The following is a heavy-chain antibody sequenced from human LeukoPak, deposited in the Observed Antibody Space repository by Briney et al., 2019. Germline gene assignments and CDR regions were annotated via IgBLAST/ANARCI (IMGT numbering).Heavy chain of an antibody. J-gene: IGHJ6*03. CDR1: GFTFSSYS. D-gene: IGHD6-19*01. CDR2: ISSSSSYI. CDR3: ARDGSSGWPANYYYYYYMDV. Sequence: PGGSLRLSCAASGFTFSSYSMNWVRQAPGKGLEWVSSISSSSSYIYYADSVKGRFTISRDNAKNSLYLQMNSLRAEDTAVYYCARDGSSGWPANYYYYYYMDVWGKGTTVTVSS. V-gene: IGHV3-21*01.